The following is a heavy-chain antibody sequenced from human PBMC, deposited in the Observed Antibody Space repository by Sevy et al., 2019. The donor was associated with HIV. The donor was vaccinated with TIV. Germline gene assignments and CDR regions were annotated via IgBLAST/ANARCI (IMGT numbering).Heavy chain of an antibody. CDR1: GWSLSGYY. V-gene: IGHV4-34*01. J-gene: IGHJ3*01. Sequence: SETLSLICTASGWSLSGYYWAWIRQTPGKGLEWIGEIDRSGSTNYNPSLMGRVIMSVDTSKNQFSLKLPSLTAADTETYYSARRDWVAVEPHPYPVRAFGVWGQGTTVTVSS. CDR2: IDRSGST. D-gene: IGHD2-21*01. CDR3: ARRDWVAVEPHPYPVRAFGV.